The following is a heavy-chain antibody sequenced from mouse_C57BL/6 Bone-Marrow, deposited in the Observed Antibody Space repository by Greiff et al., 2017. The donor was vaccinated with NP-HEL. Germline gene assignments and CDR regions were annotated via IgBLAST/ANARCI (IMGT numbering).Heavy chain of an antibody. J-gene: IGHJ3*01. Sequence: VQLVESGAELVRPGASVTLSCKASGYTFTDYEMHWVKQTPVHGLEWIGAIDPETGGTAYNQKFKGKAILTADKSSSTAYMELRSLTSEDSAVYYCTRWGWLLRWFAYWGQGTLVTVSA. V-gene: IGHV1-15*01. CDR2: IDPETGGT. CDR1: GYTFTDYE. D-gene: IGHD2-3*01. CDR3: TRWGWLLRWFAY.